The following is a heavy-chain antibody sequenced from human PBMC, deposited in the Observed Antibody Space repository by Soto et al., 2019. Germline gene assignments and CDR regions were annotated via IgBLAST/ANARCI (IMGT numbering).Heavy chain of an antibody. J-gene: IGHJ5*02. CDR3: ARDRASSSWYNWFDP. CDR1: GGSISSYY. CDR2: IYYSGST. Sequence: SETLSLTCTVSGGSISSYYWSWIRQPPGKGLEWIGYIYYSGSTNYNPSLKSRVTISVDTSKNQFSLKLSSVTAADTAVYYCARDRASSSWYNWFDPWGQGTLVTVSS. V-gene: IGHV4-59*01. D-gene: IGHD6-13*01.